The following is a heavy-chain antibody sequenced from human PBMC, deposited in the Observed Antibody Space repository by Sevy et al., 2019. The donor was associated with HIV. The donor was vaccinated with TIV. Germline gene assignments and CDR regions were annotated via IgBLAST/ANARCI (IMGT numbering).Heavy chain of an antibody. J-gene: IGHJ6*02. CDR2: ITLSGSTI. Sequence: GGSLRLSCTASGFTFSSYEMNWVRQAPGKGLEWVSYITLSGSTIYYADSVKGRFTISRDNAKNALYLHMNSLRDDDTGIYYCARAGGDTVVVTAAIGILIMDVWGQGTTVTVSS. CDR3: ARAGGDTVVVTAAIGILIMDV. V-gene: IGHV3-48*03. CDR1: GFTFSSYE. D-gene: IGHD2-2*02.